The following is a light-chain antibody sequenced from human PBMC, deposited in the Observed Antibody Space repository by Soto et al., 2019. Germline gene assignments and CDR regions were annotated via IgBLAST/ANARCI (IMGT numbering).Light chain of an antibody. V-gene: IGLV2-14*01. J-gene: IGLJ1*01. CDR3: TSYTITSPYV. CDR2: EAT. CDR1: SSDIGRYKF. Sequence: QSVLTQPASMSGSPGQSITISCTGTSSDIGRYKFVSWYQHHPGKAPKLIIYEATKRPSGVPYRFSGSKSGNTASLTISGLQAEDEADYYCTSYTITSPYVFGSGTQLTVL.